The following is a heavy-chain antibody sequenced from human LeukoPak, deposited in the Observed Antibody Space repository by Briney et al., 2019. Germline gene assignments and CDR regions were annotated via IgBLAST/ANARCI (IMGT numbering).Heavy chain of an antibody. V-gene: IGHV1-2*02. J-gene: IGHJ4*02. CDR1: GYTFIDYH. CDR2: INPNSGGT. Sequence: ASVKVSCKASGYTFIDYHLHWVRQAPGQGLEWMGWINPNSGGTNYAQTFQGRVTMTRDTSTNTAYMELTGLRSDDTAVYYCARDIRPRVESFDYWGQGTLVAISS. D-gene: IGHD3-3*01. CDR3: ARDIRPRVESFDY.